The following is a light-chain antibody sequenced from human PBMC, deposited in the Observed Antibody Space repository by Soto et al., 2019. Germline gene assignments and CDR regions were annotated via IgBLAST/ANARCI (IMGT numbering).Light chain of an antibody. J-gene: IGLJ2*01. V-gene: IGLV2-14*01. Sequence: QSVLTQPASLSGSPGQSITISCTGTSSDIGAYDYVSWYQQHPGRAPKLMISEVSNRPSGVSNRFSGSKSGNTASLTISGLQAEDEAAYYCSSYTRSSLRVIFGGGTKLTVL. CDR1: SSDIGAYDY. CDR3: SSYTRSSLRVI. CDR2: EVS.